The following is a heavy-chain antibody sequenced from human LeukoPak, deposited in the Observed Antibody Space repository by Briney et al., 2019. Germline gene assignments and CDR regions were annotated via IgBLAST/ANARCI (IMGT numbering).Heavy chain of an antibody. D-gene: IGHD3-22*01. J-gene: IGHJ1*01. CDR3: ARDYDSRTAEYFQH. Sequence: ASVKVSCKASGYTFTGYYMHWVRQAPGQGLEWTGWINPNSGGTNYAQKFQGRVTMTRDTSISTAYMELSRLRSDDTAVYYCARDYDSRTAEYFQHWGQGTLVTVSS. CDR2: INPNSGGT. V-gene: IGHV1-2*02. CDR1: GYTFTGYY.